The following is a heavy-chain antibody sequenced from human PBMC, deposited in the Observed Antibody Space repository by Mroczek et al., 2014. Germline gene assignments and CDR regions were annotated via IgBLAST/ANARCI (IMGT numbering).Heavy chain of an antibody. CDR2: INPSGGST. CDR3: ARGNVVVTAQLDAFDI. CDR1: GYTFTSYY. D-gene: IGHD2-21*02. V-gene: IGHV1-46*03. Sequence: QVQLQESGAEVKKPGASVKVSCKASGYTFTSYYMHWVRQAPGQGLEWMGIINPSGGSTSYAQKFQGRVTMTRDTSTSTVYMELSSLRSEDTAVYYCARGNVVVTAQLDAFDIWGQGTMVTRLF. J-gene: IGHJ3*02.